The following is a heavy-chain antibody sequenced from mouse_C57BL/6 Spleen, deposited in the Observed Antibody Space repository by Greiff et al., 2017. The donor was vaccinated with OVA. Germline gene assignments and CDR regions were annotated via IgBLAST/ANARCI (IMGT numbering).Heavy chain of an antibody. J-gene: IGHJ2*01. CDR2: ISDGGSYT. CDR3: ARGLLFDY. V-gene: IGHV5-4*03. CDR1: GFTFSSYA. Sequence: EVKLQESGGGLVKPGGSLKLSCAASGFTFSSYAMSWVRQTPEKRLEWVATISDGGSYTYYPDNVKGRFTISRDNAKNNLYLQMSHLKSEDTAMYYCARGLLFDYWGQGTTLTVSS. D-gene: IGHD2-1*01.